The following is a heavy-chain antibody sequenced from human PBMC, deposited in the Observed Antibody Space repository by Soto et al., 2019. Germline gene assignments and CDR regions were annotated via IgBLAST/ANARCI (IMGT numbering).Heavy chain of an antibody. CDR3: ARTSYDSSGTAADP. Sequence: QVQLQESGPGLVKPSQTLSLTCTVSGGSISSGGYYWSWIRQHPGKGLEWIGYIYYRGSTYYNPSLKSRVTISGDTSKNQFSLKLSSVTAADTAVYYCARTSYDSSGTAADPWGQGTLVTVSS. D-gene: IGHD3-22*01. CDR1: GGSISSGGYY. J-gene: IGHJ5*02. V-gene: IGHV4-31*03. CDR2: IYYRGST.